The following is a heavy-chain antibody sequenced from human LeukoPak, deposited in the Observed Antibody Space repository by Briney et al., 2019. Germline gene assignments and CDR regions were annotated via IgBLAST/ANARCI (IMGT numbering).Heavy chain of an antibody. D-gene: IGHD3-3*01. CDR2: IWYDGKHQ. V-gene: IGHV3-33*06. Sequence: GRSLRLSCAASGFTFSNYGMHWVRQAPGRGLECVAVIWYDGKHQYYADSVKGRFNISRDNPKNMLYPQMNSLRVEDTAVYYCAKGPTQVLRFLRDGKTYYMDVWGKGTSVLVSS. CDR1: GFTFSNYG. J-gene: IGHJ6*03. CDR3: AKGPTQVLRFLRDGKTYYMDV.